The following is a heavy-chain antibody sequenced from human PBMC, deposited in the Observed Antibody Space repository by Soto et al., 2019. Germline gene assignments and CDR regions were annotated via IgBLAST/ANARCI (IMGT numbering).Heavy chain of an antibody. CDR2: IKSKTDGGTT. CDR1: GFTFSNAW. D-gene: IGHD6-13*01. V-gene: IGHV3-15*07. Sequence: GGSLRLSCAASGFTFSNAWMNWVRQAPGKGLEWVGRIKSKTDGGTTDYAAPVKGRFTISRDDSKNTLYLQMNSLKTEDTAVYYCTTAGYSSSFNLVPVSSPWKFDYWGQGTLVTVSS. CDR3: TTAGYSSSFNLVPVSSPWKFDY. J-gene: IGHJ4*02.